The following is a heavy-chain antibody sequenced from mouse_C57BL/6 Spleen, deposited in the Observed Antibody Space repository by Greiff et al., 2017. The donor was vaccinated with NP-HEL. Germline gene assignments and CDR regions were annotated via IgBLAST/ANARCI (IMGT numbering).Heavy chain of an antibody. CDR1: GYTFTSYW. CDR3: ASGDYYGIFAY. Sequence: QVQLQQPGAELVKPGASVKLSCKASGYTFTSYWMHWVKQRPGQGLEWIGMIHPNSGSTNYTEKFKSKATLTVDKSSSTAYMQLSSRTSEDSAVYYCASGDYYGIFAYWGQGTLVTVSA. V-gene: IGHV1-64*01. CDR2: IHPNSGST. J-gene: IGHJ3*01. D-gene: IGHD2-1*01.